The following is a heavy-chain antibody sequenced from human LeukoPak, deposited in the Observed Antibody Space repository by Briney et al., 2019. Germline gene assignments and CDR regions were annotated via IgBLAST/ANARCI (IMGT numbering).Heavy chain of an antibody. CDR3: AKDERYCSGGSCYRYYYYYMDV. D-gene: IGHD2-15*01. CDR1: GFTVSSNY. CDR2: IYSGGST. Sequence: GGSLRLSCAASGFTVSSNYMSWVRQAPGKGLEWVSVIYSGGSTYYADSVKGRFTISRDISKNTLYLQMNSLRAEDTAVYYCAKDERYCSGGSCYRYYYYYMDVWGKGTTVTVSS. J-gene: IGHJ6*03. V-gene: IGHV3-66*01.